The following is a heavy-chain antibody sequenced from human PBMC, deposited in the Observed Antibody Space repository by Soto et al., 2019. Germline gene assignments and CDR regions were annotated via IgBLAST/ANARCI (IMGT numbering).Heavy chain of an antibody. V-gene: IGHV4-59*01. J-gene: IGHJ4*02. Sequence: SETLSLTCTVSGGSISSYYWSWIRQPPGKGLEWIGYIYYSGSTNYNPSLKSRVTISVDTSKNQFSLKLSSVTAADTAVYYCARVTPRYCSSTSCSPHFDYWGQGTLVTVSS. CDR3: ARVTPRYCSSTSCSPHFDY. D-gene: IGHD2-2*01. CDR2: IYYSGST. CDR1: GGSISSYY.